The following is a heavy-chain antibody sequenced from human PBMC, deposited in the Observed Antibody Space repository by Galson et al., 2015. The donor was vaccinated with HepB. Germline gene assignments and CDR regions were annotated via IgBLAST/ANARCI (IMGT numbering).Heavy chain of an antibody. Sequence: SVKVSCKASGYTFTSYGISWVRQAPGQGLEWMGWISAYNGNTNYAQKLQGRVTMTTDTSTSTAYMELRSLRSDDTAVYYCARVGDYGDYTYYYYGMDVWGQGTTVTVSS. J-gene: IGHJ6*02. CDR1: GYTFTSYG. D-gene: IGHD4-17*01. V-gene: IGHV1-18*01. CDR3: ARVGDYGDYTYYYYGMDV. CDR2: ISAYNGNT.